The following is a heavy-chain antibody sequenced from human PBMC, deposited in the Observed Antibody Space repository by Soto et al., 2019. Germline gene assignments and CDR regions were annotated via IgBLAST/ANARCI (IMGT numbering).Heavy chain of an antibody. CDR1: VYSLTELS. D-gene: IGHD6-6*01. CDR2: FDPEDGET. J-gene: IGHJ6*02. CDR3: ATDRLYSSSSHYYCCGMDV. Sequence: XSVKVSCKGSVYSLTELSMHWVRQAPGKGLEWMGGFDPEDGETIYQQKFQGRVTMTEDTSTDTAYMELRSLRSADTAVYYCATDRLYSSSSHYYCCGMDVWGQGTTVTVSS. V-gene: IGHV1-24*01.